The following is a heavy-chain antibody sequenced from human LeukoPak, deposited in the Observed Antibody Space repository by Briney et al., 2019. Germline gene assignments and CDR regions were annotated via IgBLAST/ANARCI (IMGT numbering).Heavy chain of an antibody. CDR3: ARARYSSSPLALRFFDY. J-gene: IGHJ4*02. CDR2: IKQDGSEK. CDR1: GFTFSAYW. D-gene: IGHD6-6*01. Sequence: GGSLRVSCAASGFTFSAYWMSWVRQAPGKGLEWVANIKQDGSEKYYVDSVKGRFTISRDNAKNSLYLQMNSLRAEDTAVYYCARARYSSSPLALRFFDYWGQGTLVTVSS. V-gene: IGHV3-7*01.